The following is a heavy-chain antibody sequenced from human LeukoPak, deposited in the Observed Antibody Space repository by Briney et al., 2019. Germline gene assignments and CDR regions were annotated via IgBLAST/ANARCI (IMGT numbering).Heavy chain of an antibody. V-gene: IGHV4-34*01. CDR1: GGSFSGYY. J-gene: IGHJ4*02. CDR2: INHSGST. CDR3: ARCHYDFPGWYFDY. Sequence: PSETLSLTCAVYGGSFSGYYWSWIRQPPGKGLEWIGEINHSGSTNYNPSLKSRVTISVDTSKNQFSLKLSSVTAADTAVYYCARCHYDFPGWYFDYWGQGTLVTVSS. D-gene: IGHD3-3*01.